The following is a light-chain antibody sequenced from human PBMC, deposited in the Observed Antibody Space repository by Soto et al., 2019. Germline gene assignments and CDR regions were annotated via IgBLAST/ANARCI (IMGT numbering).Light chain of an antibody. CDR2: GNS. V-gene: IGLV1-40*01. CDR3: QSYDSSLSGSV. Sequence: QLVLTQPPSVSWAPGQRVTISCTGSSSNIGAGYDVHWYQQLPGTAPKLLIYGNSNRPSGVPDRFSGSKSGTSASLAITGLQAEDEADYYGQSYDSSLSGSVFGGGTKLTV. CDR1: SSNIGAGYD. J-gene: IGLJ2*01.